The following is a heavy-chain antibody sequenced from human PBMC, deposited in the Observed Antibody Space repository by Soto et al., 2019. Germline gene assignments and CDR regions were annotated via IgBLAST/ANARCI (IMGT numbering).Heavy chain of an antibody. Sequence: EVQLVESGGMLVQPGGSLRLSCAAFGLTLRTSRMNWVRQAPGRGLEWISYIRRHTSVTAYADSVKGRFTISRDSAKNALDLQMDSLRGEDTAVYYCGKVADRGDYTVERWGQGTLVTVSS. D-gene: IGHD2-21*01. CDR3: GKVADRGDYTVER. V-gene: IGHV3-48*01. J-gene: IGHJ4*02. CDR2: IRRHTSVT. CDR1: GLTLRTSR.